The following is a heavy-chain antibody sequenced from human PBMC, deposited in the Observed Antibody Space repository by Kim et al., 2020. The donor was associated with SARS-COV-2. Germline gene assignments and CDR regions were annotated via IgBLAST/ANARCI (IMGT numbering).Heavy chain of an antibody. D-gene: IGHD3-10*01. CDR1: GGSFSGYY. Sequence: SETLSLTCAVYGGSFSGYYWSWIRQPPGKGLEWIGEINHSGSTNYNPSLKSRVTISVDTSKNQFSLKLSSVTAADTAVYYCARAYYYSHFDYWGQGTLVTVSS. CDR3: ARAYYYSHFDY. J-gene: IGHJ4*02. V-gene: IGHV4-34*01. CDR2: INHSGST.